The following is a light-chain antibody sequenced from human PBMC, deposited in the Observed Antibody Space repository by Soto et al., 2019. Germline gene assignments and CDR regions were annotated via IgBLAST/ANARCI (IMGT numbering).Light chain of an antibody. V-gene: IGKV3-15*01. CDR3: QPYNNWPLT. CDR1: QSISSS. Sequence: EIVMTQSPPTLSVSTWALATLSCSASQSISSSKLAWYQQNPGQTPRLLINDTSTRATGVPTRFSGSRSGAEFTLTINSLQSEDFAVYYCQPYNNWPLTFGGGTKV. CDR2: DTS. J-gene: IGKJ4*01.